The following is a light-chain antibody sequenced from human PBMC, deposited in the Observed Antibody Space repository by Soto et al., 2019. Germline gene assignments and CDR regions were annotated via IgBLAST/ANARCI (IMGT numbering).Light chain of an antibody. J-gene: IGKJ2*01. CDR3: QQYNSHTLYS. CDR1: QSSW. Sequence: DIRMTQSPSTLSASVGDRVTITCRVTQSSWLAWYQQKPGKAPKLLIYVDSKLETGVPSRFSGSGSGTEFTLTIDSLQPDDFATYYCQQYNSHTLYSFGQGTKLEIK. CDR2: VDS. V-gene: IGKV1-5*01.